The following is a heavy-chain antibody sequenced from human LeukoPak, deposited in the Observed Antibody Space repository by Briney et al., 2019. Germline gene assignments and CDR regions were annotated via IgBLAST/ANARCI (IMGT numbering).Heavy chain of an antibody. CDR2: IYHSGST. J-gene: IGHJ4*02. Sequence: SQTLSLTCTVSGGSISSGGYYWSWIRQPPGKGLEWIGYIYHSGSTYYNPSLKSRVTISVDRSKNQFSLKLSSVTAADTAFYYCARARGAEAIDSWGQGTLVTVSS. D-gene: IGHD6-25*01. CDR1: GGSISSGGYY. V-gene: IGHV4-30-2*01. CDR3: ARARGAEAIDS.